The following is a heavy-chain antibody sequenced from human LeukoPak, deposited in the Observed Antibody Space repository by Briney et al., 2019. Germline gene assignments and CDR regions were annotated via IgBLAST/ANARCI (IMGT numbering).Heavy chain of an antibody. CDR3: AKGGDTSGYYGGPDY. D-gene: IGHD3-22*01. Sequence: PGGSLRLSCAASGFTFSSYAMHWVRQAPGKGLEWVAVISYDGSNKYYTHSVKGRFTISRDNSKNTLYLQMNNLRPEDTAVYYCAKGGDTSGYYGGPDYWGQGTLVTVSS. J-gene: IGHJ4*02. V-gene: IGHV3-30*04. CDR1: GFTFSSYA. CDR2: ISYDGSNK.